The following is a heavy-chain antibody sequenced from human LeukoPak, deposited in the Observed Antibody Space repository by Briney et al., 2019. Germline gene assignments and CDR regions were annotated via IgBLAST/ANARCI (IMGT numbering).Heavy chain of an antibody. Sequence: GASVKVSCKASGYTFTSYGISWVRQAPGQGLEWMGWISAYNGNTNYAQKLQGRVTMTTDTSTSTAYMVLRSLRSDDTAVYYCARDAYDSSGYSAPLDYWGQGTLVTVSS. CDR2: ISAYNGNT. CDR1: GYTFTSYG. CDR3: ARDAYDSSGYSAPLDY. J-gene: IGHJ4*02. V-gene: IGHV1-18*01. D-gene: IGHD3-22*01.